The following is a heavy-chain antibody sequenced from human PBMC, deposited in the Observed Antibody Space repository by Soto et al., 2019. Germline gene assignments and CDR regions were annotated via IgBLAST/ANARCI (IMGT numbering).Heavy chain of an antibody. D-gene: IGHD6-19*01. CDR3: ARFGRYGSGRPFDY. Sequence: SGPTLVNPTQTLTLTCSISGFSLTTRGVCVSWIRQPPGKALEWLARIDWDDDKFYSPSLKSRLTISKDASKSQVVLTVTNVDPVDTATYYCARFGRYGSGRPFDYWGQGVLVTVSS. J-gene: IGHJ4*02. CDR1: GFSLTTRGVC. V-gene: IGHV2-70*17. CDR2: IDWDDDK.